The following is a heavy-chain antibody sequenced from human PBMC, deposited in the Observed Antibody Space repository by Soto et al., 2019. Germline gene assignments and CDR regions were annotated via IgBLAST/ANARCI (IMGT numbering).Heavy chain of an antibody. D-gene: IGHD1-1*01. V-gene: IGHV3-74*01. CDR1: GFTFSTYW. J-gene: IGHJ4*02. CDR3: ARDGFWKNHY. CDR2: INSDGSST. Sequence: EVQLVESGGGLVQPGGSLRLSCAASGFTFSTYWMHWVRQAPGKGLVWVSRINSDGSSTSYADSVKGRFTISRDNAKNTLHLHMNSLRDEDTAVYYCARDGFWKNHYWGKGTLVTVSS.